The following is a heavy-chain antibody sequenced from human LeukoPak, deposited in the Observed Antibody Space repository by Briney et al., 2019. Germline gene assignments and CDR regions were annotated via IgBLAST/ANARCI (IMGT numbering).Heavy chain of an antibody. CDR1: GGSISSYY. V-gene: IGHV4-59*01. D-gene: IGHD6-19*01. CDR2: IYYSGST. CDR3: ARGAGWYNY. Sequence: PSETLSLTCTVSGGSISSYYWSWLRQPPGEGLEWIGYIYYSGSTNYNPSLKSRVTISVDTSKNQFSLKLNSVTAADTAIYYRARGAGWYNYWGQGTLVTVSS. J-gene: IGHJ4*02.